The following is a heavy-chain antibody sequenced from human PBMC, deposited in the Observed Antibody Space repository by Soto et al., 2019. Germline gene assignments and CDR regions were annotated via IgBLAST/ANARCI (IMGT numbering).Heavy chain of an antibody. CDR3: ARDPSLKAATGPFDY. Sequence: EVQLVESGGGLVKPGGSLRLSCAASGFTFSSYSMNWVRQAPGKGLECVSSISSSNTYIYYADSVKGRFTISRDNAKNSLYLQMNSLRAEDTAVYYCARDPSLKAATGPFDYWGQGTLVTVSS. CDR2: ISSSNTYI. J-gene: IGHJ4*02. CDR1: GFTFSSYS. D-gene: IGHD6-13*01. V-gene: IGHV3-21*01.